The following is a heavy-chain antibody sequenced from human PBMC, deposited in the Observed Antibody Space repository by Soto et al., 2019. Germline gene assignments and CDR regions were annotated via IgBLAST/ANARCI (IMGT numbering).Heavy chain of an antibody. J-gene: IGHJ6*02. V-gene: IGHV4-61*01. CDR2: VYYSGST. D-gene: IGHD3-22*01. CDR1: GGSVSRVSYY. CDR3: AGERYYYDSSGSFMDV. Sequence: SETLSLTCNVSGGSVSRVSYYWSWIRQSPGKGLEWIGYVYYSGSTNYNPSLKSRVTISVDTSKSQFSLKLSSVTAADTAVYYCAGERYYYDSSGSFMDVWGQGTTVTVSS.